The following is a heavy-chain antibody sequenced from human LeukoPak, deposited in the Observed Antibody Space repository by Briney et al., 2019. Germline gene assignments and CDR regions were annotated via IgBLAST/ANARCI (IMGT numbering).Heavy chain of an antibody. Sequence: SETLSLTCTVSGGSISSGSYYWSWIRQPAGKGLEWIGRIYTSGSTNYNPSLKSRVTMSVDTSKNQFSLKLSSVTAADTAVYYCARGGKLLGYFDYWGQGTLVTVSS. D-gene: IGHD3-10*01. CDR2: IYTSGST. J-gene: IGHJ4*02. CDR1: GGSISSGSYY. V-gene: IGHV4-61*02. CDR3: ARGGKLLGYFDY.